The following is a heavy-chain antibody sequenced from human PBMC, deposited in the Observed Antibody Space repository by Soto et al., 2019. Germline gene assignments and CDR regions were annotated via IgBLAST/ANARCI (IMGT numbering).Heavy chain of an antibody. D-gene: IGHD1-1*01. CDR3: ARPRERYSGIDD. CDR1: GFTFYTYT. Sequence: QVQLVESGGTVVQPGGSLRLSCAASGFTFYTYTMHWVRQAPGKGLEWVSFILYDGRDKDYADSVKGRFTISRDNSKSTLFLQMNSLTPDDTGVYYCARPRERYSGIDDWGQGTLVTVSS. CDR2: ILYDGRDK. J-gene: IGHJ4*02. V-gene: IGHV3-30*04.